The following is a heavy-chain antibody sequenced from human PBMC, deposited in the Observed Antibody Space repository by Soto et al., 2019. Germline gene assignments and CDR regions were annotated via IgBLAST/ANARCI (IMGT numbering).Heavy chain of an antibody. CDR2: ISAYNGNT. J-gene: IGHJ4*02. V-gene: IGHV1-18*01. Sequence: QVQLVQSGAEVKKPGASVKVSCKASGYTFSNYGISWVRQAPGQGLEWMGWISAYNGNTKYAQKLQGRVTMTTDTSTSTAYSELRSLRSDDTALYYCATDSPPVDYWGQGTLVTVSS. CDR1: GYTFSNYG. CDR3: ATDSPPVDY.